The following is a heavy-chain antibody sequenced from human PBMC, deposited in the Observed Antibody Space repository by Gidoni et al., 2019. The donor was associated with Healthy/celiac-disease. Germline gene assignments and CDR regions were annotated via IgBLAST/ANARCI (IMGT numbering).Heavy chain of an antibody. J-gene: IGHJ3*02. D-gene: IGHD2-21*01. CDR2: IYYSGST. V-gene: IGHV4-61*01. CDR3: ALCGGDCYYFAFDI. Sequence: QVQLQESGPGLVKPSETLSLTCTVSGGSVRSGSYYWSWIRQPPGKGLEWIGYIYYSGSTNYNPSLKSRVTISVDTSKNQFSLKLSSVTAADTAVYYCALCGGDCYYFAFDIWGQGTMVTVSS. CDR1: GGSVRSGSYY.